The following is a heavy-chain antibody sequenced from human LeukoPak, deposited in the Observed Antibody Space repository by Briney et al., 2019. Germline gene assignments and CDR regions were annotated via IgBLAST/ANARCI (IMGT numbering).Heavy chain of an antibody. V-gene: IGHV3-11*01. Sequence: PGGSLRLSCDASGFSISDYYMSWIRQSPGKGLEWISYITSGAGSTKYADSAKGRFTISRDKAKNSVALQLNSLRAEDTAVYYCTRERRGTYYAFESWGQGTLVTVSS. CDR1: GFSISDYY. J-gene: IGHJ4*02. CDR2: ITSGAGST. CDR3: TRERRGTYYAFES. D-gene: IGHD3-16*01.